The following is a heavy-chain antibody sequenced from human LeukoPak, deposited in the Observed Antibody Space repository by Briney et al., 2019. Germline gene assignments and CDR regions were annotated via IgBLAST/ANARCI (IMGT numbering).Heavy chain of an antibody. Sequence: PGGSLRLSCAASGFTFSSYAMSWVRQAPGKGLEWVSAISGSGGSTYYADSVKGRFTISRDNAKNSLYLQMNSLRAEDTAVYYCARGLAAAGTGRADWGQGTLVTVSS. CDR3: ARGLAAAGTGRAD. J-gene: IGHJ4*02. CDR1: GFTFSSYA. CDR2: ISGSGGST. V-gene: IGHV3-23*01. D-gene: IGHD6-13*01.